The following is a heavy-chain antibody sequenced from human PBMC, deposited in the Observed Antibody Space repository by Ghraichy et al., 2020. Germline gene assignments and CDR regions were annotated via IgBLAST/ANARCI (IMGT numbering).Heavy chain of an antibody. CDR2: INPSGGST. V-gene: IGHV1-46*01. J-gene: IGHJ6*02. D-gene: IGHD6-13*01. CDR3: ATRGTIAALNYYYYGMDV. Sequence: ASVKVSCKASGYTFTSYYMHWVRQAPGQGLEWMGIINPSGGSTSYAQKFQGRVTMTRDTSTSTVYMELSSLRSEDTAVYYCATRGTIAALNYYYYGMDVWGQGTTVTVSS. CDR1: GYTFTSYY.